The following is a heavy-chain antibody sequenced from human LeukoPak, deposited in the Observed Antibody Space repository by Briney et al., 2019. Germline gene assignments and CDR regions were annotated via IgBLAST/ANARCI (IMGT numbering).Heavy chain of an antibody. CDR1: GYSFTSYW. Sequence: GESLKISCKGSGYSFTSYWISWVRQMPGKGLGWMGRIDPSDSYTNYSPSFQGHVTISADKSISTAYLQWSSLKASDTAMYYCARHPRDRYYGSWIWGQGTLVTVSS. D-gene: IGHD3-10*01. CDR2: IDPSDSYT. CDR3: ARHPRDRYYGSWI. V-gene: IGHV5-10-1*01. J-gene: IGHJ4*02.